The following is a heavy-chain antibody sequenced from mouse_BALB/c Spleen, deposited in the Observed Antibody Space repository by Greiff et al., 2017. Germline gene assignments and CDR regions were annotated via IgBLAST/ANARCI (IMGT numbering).Heavy chain of an antibody. D-gene: IGHD2-1*01. CDR2: ISSGGSYT. CDR1: GFTFSSYA. J-gene: IGHJ3*01. CDR3: AGGNSSWLAY. V-gene: IGHV5-9-4*01. Sequence: EVKLVESGGGLVKPGGSLKLSCAASGFTFSSYAMSWVRQSPEKRLEWVAEISSGGSYTYYPDTVTGRFTISRDNAKNTLYLEMSSLRSEDTAMYYCAGGNSSWLAYWGQGTLVTVSA.